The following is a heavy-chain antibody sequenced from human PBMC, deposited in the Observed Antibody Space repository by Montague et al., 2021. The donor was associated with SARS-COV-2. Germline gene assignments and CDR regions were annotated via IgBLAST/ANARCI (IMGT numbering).Heavy chain of an antibody. D-gene: IGHD3-10*01. V-gene: IGHV2-5*08. CDR3: AHSPISLVRGIIPNWFDS. Sequence: PALVKPTQTLTLTCTFSGFSLTTDGMCVSWVRQPPGKALGWLALIYWNDDKRYSPSLKSRLTITKDTSKNQVVLIMTNMDPVDTATYYCAHSPISLVRGIIPNWFDSWGQGTLVTVSS. J-gene: IGHJ5*01. CDR2: IYWNDDK. CDR1: GFSLTTDGMC.